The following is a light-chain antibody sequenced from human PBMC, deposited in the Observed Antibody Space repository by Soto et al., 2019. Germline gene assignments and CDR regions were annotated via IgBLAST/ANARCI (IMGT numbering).Light chain of an antibody. CDR1: QSVISVY. CDR3: QQYNTWPLT. CDR2: DVS. Sequence: LTQSPCTLSLSPGAPAPLSCRASQSVISVYLAWYQQKPGQAPRLLIYDVSTRATGIPTRFSGSGSGTEFTLTISSLQPEDFAPYYCQQYNTWPLTFGGGTQVDIK. V-gene: IGKV3D-15*01. J-gene: IGKJ4*01.